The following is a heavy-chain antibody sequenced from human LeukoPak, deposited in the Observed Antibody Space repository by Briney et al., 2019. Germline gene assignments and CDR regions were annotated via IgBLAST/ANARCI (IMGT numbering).Heavy chain of an antibody. CDR1: GFTFNIHS. V-gene: IGHV3-21*04. D-gene: IGHD6-19*01. J-gene: IGHJ5*02. Sequence: GGSLRLSCAASGFTFNIHSMNWVRQAPGKGLEWVSSISSTSTYKYYADSVKGRFTISRDNSKNTLYLQMNSLRAEDTAVYYCAKRGIAVAGNNWFDPWGQGTLVTVSS. CDR2: ISSTSTYK. CDR3: AKRGIAVAGNNWFDP.